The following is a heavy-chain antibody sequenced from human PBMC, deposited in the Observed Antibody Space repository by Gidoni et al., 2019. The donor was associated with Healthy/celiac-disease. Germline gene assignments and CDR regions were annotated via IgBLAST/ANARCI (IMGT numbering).Heavy chain of an antibody. CDR3: ARGVQQLSYCDY. D-gene: IGHD6-13*01. CDR2: SNHRGST. V-gene: IGHV4-34*01. Sequence: QVQLQQWAAGLLKPSETLSLTCALYGWSLRGYYWSWIRQPPGQGLEWIGESNHRGSTNYNPSLKSRVSISVDTSKNQFSLKLSSVTAADTAVYYCARGVQQLSYCDYWGQGTLVTVSS. CDR1: GWSLRGYY. J-gene: IGHJ4*02.